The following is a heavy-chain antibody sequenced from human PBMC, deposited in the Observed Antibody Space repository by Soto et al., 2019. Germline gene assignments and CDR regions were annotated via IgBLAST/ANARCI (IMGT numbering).Heavy chain of an antibody. CDR1: GGSISSSSYY. Sequence: QLQLQESGPGLVKPSETLSLTCTVSGGSISSSSYYWGWIRQPPGKGLEWIGSIYYSGSTYYNPSLKRRVTISVDTSKNQFSLKLSSVTAADTAVYYCASRFWSSGWYGLDGMDVWGQGTTVTVSS. CDR3: ASRFWSSGWYGLDGMDV. J-gene: IGHJ6*02. CDR2: IYYSGST. D-gene: IGHD6-19*01. V-gene: IGHV4-39*01.